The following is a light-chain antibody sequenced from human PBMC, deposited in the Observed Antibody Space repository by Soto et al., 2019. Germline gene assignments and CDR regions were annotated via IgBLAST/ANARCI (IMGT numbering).Light chain of an antibody. Sequence: QSVLTQPASVSGSPGQSITISCAGTMRDVGAYNLVSWYQQHPGRAPQLIIYEVRNRPSGVPDRFSGSKSGNTASLTISGLQAEDEADFYCCSFAGGYTYVFGPGTKVTVL. CDR3: CSFAGGYTYV. CDR2: EVR. V-gene: IGLV2-11*01. CDR1: MRDVGAYNL. J-gene: IGLJ1*01.